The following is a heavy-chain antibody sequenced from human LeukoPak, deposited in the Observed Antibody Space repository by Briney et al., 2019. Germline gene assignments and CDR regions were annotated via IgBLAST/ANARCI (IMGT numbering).Heavy chain of an antibody. D-gene: IGHD3-22*01. CDR1: GGSISSGGYY. CDR2: IYYSGST. Sequence: SETLSLTCTVSGGSISSGGYYWSWIRQHPGKGLEWIGYIYYSGSTSYKPSLKSRVTISLDKSKNQFSLKLSSVTAADTAVYYCARETDYYDSGGYYLQWFDPWGQGTLVTVSS. V-gene: IGHV4-31*03. J-gene: IGHJ5*02. CDR3: ARETDYYDSGGYYLQWFDP.